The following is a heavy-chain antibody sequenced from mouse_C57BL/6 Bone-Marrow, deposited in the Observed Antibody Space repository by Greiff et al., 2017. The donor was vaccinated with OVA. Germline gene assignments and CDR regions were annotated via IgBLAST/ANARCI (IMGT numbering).Heavy chain of an antibody. D-gene: IGHD2-1*01. CDR1: GYSITSGYY. CDR3: ARLYYKVMDY. CDR2: ISYDGSN. Sequence: DVKLQESGPGLVKPSQSLSLTCSVTGYSITSGYYWNWIRQFPGNKLEWMGYISYDGSNNYNPSLKNRISITRDTSKNQFFLKLNSVTTEDTATYYCARLYYKVMDYWGQGTSVTVSS. V-gene: IGHV3-6*01. J-gene: IGHJ4*01.